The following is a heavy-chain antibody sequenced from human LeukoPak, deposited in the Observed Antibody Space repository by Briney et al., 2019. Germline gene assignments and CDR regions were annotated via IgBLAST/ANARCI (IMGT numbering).Heavy chain of an antibody. CDR3: AKDQSSWYDSSGLDY. Sequence: GRSLRLSCAASGFPFSIYGMHWVRQAPGKGLEWVAVISYDGSNKYYADSVKGRFTISRDNSKNTLYLQMNSLRAEDTAVYYCAKDQSSWYDSSGLDYWGQGTLVTVSS. V-gene: IGHV3-30*18. CDR1: GFPFSIYG. J-gene: IGHJ4*02. D-gene: IGHD3-22*01. CDR2: ISYDGSNK.